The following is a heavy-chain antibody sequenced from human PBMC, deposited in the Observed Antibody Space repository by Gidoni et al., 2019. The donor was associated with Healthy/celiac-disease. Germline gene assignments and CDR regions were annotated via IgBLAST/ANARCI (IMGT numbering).Heavy chain of an antibody. CDR3: TTTYYDYVWGSYRYDY. CDR2: IKSKTDGGTT. Sequence: EVQLVESGGGLVKPGGSLRLPCASSGFTFSNAWLTWVRQAPGKGLEWGGRIKSKTDGGTTDYAAPVKGRFTIARDDSKNTLYLQMNSLKAEDTAVYYCTTTYYDYVWGSYRYDYWGQGTLVTVSS. D-gene: IGHD3-16*02. V-gene: IGHV3-15*07. CDR1: GFTFSNAW. J-gene: IGHJ4*02.